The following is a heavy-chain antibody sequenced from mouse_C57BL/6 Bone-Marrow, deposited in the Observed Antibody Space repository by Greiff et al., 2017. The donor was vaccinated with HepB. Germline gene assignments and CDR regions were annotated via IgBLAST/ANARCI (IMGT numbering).Heavy chain of an antibody. J-gene: IGHJ3*01. CDR1: GYTFTSYW. CDR2: IDPSDSYT. CDR3: ARNTDYGWFAY. Sequence: QLQQPGAELVRPGTSVKLSCKASGYTFTSYWMHWVKQRPGQGLEWIGVIDPSDSYTNYNQKFKGKATLTVDTSSSTAYMQLSSLTSEDSAVYYCARNTDYGWFAYWGQGTLVTVSA. V-gene: IGHV1-59*01. D-gene: IGHD2-4*01.